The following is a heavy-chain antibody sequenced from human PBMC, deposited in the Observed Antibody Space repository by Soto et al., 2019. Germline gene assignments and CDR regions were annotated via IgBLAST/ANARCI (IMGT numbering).Heavy chain of an antibody. J-gene: IGHJ3*02. CDR2: IYYSGST. CDR3: ARELESSDTLWGAFDI. V-gene: IGHV4-59*01. Sequence: PSETLSLTCTVSGGSTSSYYWSWIRQPPGKGLEWIGYIYYSGSTNYNPSLKSRVTISVDTSKNQFSLKLSSVTAADTAVYYCARELESSDTLWGAFDIWGQGTMVTVSS. D-gene: IGHD3-10*01. CDR1: GGSTSSYY.